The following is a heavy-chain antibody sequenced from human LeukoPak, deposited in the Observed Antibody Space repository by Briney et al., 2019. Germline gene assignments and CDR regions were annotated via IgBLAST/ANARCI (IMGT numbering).Heavy chain of an antibody. CDR3: ARAGSYGSGSYTN. CDR1: GFTFSSYG. CDR2: IWYDGSNK. D-gene: IGHD3-10*01. V-gene: IGHV3-33*01. J-gene: IGHJ4*02. Sequence: GRSLRLSRAASGFTFSSYGMHWVRQAPGKGLEWVAVIWYDGSNKYYADSVKGRFTISRDNSKNTLYLQMNSLRAEDTAVYYCARAGSYGSGSYTNWGQGTLVTVSS.